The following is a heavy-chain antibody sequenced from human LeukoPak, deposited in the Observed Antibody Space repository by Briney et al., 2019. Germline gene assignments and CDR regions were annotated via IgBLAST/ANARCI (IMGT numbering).Heavy chain of an antibody. Sequence: GGSLRLSCGASGFTFDDYVMYWVRQAPRKGLEWVSINSWNSGRIDYADSVKGRFTISRDNSKNTLYLQMNSLRAGDTAVYYCATDEGRRLRSTFDYWGQGTLVTVSS. CDR1: GFTFDDYV. CDR3: ATDEGRRLRSTFDY. CDR2: NSWNSGRI. J-gene: IGHJ4*02. V-gene: IGHV3-9*01. D-gene: IGHD5-24*01.